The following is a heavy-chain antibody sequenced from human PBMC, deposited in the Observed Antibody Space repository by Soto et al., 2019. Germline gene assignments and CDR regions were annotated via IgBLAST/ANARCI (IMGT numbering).Heavy chain of an antibody. V-gene: IGHV4-59*01. CDR1: GYSIRNYY. Sequence: XETLSLTCSVAGYSIRNYYWNWIRQPPGRGLEWIGYVYHSGSTNYNPSLKSRVSMSVDVSRNHFSLTLHSVTAADTAVYFCTSSYSTSSSPDSWGQGTLVTVSS. J-gene: IGHJ4*02. CDR3: TSSYSTSSSPDS. CDR2: VYHSGST. D-gene: IGHD6-6*01.